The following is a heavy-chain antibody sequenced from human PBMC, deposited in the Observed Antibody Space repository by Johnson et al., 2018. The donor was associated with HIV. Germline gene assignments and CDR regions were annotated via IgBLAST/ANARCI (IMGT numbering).Heavy chain of an antibody. Sequence: QVQLVESGGGVVQPGRSLRLSCAASGFTFSTYALHWVRQAPGKGLEWVSLISYDGSNKYYADSVKGRFTISRDNSKNTLYLQMNSLRAEDTAVYYCAKEGRDCTGCVCYSLAFDIWGQGTMVTVSS. CDR3: AKEGRDCTGCVCYSLAFDI. CDR2: ISYDGSNK. CDR1: GFTFSTYA. D-gene: IGHD2-8*02. J-gene: IGHJ3*02. V-gene: IGHV3-30-3*01.